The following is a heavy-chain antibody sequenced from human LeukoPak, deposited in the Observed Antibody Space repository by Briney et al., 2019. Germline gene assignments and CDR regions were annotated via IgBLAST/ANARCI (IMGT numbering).Heavy chain of an antibody. CDR3: ARDFCTGYNYYFYGMDV. Sequence: PGRSLRLSCAASGFTFDDYVMHWVRQAPGRGLEWVSGISRDSANIGYADSVKGRFTISRDNAKNSLYLQMNSLTTEDTALYYCARDFCTGYNYYFYGMDVWGRGTTVTVSS. CDR1: GFTFDDYV. J-gene: IGHJ6*02. CDR2: ISRDSANI. D-gene: IGHD5-24*01. V-gene: IGHV3-9*01.